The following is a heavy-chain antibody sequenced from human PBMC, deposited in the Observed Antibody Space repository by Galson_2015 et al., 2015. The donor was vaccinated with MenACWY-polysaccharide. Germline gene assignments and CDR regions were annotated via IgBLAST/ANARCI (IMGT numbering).Heavy chain of an antibody. CDR3: ANPGLSTRRTSDVDY. J-gene: IGHJ4*02. Sequence: SLRLSCAASGFTFSNFWMTWVRQAPGKGLEWMANIKEDGSEKDYVGSVKGRFTISRDNAKNSLYLQMNSLRAEDTAVYYCANPGLSTRRTSDVDYWGQGTLVTVSS. CDR1: GFTFSNFW. D-gene: IGHD5/OR15-5a*01. V-gene: IGHV3-7*01. CDR2: IKEDGSEK.